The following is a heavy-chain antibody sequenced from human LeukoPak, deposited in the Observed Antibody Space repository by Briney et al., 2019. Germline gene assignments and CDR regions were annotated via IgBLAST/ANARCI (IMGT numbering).Heavy chain of an antibody. CDR1: GFTFSSYT. V-gene: IGHV3-30-3*01. D-gene: IGHD3-10*01. Sequence: GGSLRLSCAASGFTFSSYTMHWVRQAPGKGLEWVAVISYDGSNKYYADSVKGRFTISRDNSKNTLYLQMNSLRAEDTAVYYCARDHRGVRDYFDYWGQGTLVTVSS. CDR2: ISYDGSNK. CDR3: ARDHRGVRDYFDY. J-gene: IGHJ4*02.